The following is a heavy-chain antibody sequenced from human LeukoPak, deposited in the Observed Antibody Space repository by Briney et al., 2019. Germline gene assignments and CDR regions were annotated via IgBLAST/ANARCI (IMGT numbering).Heavy chain of an antibody. V-gene: IGHV3-53*04. CDR1: GFTVSSSY. Sequence: GGSLRLSCEASGFTVSSSYMSWVRQAPGKGLEWVSVIYSVGSTYYADSVKGRFTIPRHNSKNTLYLQMNSLRAEDTAVYYCGSSSSVYYYHGLDVWGQGTTVTVSS. D-gene: IGHD6-6*01. CDR2: IYSVGST. J-gene: IGHJ6*02. CDR3: GSSSSVYYYHGLDV.